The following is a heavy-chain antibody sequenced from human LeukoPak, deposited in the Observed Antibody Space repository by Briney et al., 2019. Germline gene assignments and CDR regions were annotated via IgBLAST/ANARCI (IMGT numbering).Heavy chain of an antibody. J-gene: IGHJ4*02. CDR3: ARFRSGNWYYFDS. Sequence: SETLSLTCTVSGGSINNYYWSWIRQPPGKGLEWIGYIFDNGNTNYNPSLKSRVTISLDTSKNQFSLKLSSVTAADTAVYYCARFRSGNWYYFDSWGQGTRVTVSS. V-gene: IGHV4-59*01. D-gene: IGHD1-20*01. CDR2: IFDNGNT. CDR1: GGSINNYY.